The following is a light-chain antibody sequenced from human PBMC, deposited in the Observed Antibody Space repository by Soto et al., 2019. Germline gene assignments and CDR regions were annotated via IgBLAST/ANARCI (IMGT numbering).Light chain of an antibody. CDR3: QQYNNWPPEGT. J-gene: IGKJ1*01. CDR1: QSVSNR. CDR2: DAS. Sequence: EIVMTQSPATLSVSPGERATLSCRASQSVSNRLAWYQHKPGQAPRLLIYDASTRATGIPASFSGSGSGTEFNLTINSLQSEDFAVYYCQQYNNWPPEGTFGQGTKVEIK. V-gene: IGKV3-15*01.